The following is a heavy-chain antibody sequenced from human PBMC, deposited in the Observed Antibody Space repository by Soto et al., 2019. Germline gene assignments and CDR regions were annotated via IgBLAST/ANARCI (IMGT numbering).Heavy chain of an antibody. Sequence: SETLSLTCTVSGGSISSGGYYWSWIRQHPGKGLEWIGYIYYSGSTYYNPSLKSRVTISVDTSKNQFSLKLSSVTAADTAVYYCARSGYSNYLFQNYYYYGMDVWGQGTTVTVSS. CDR1: GGSISSGGYY. V-gene: IGHV4-31*03. D-gene: IGHD4-4*01. CDR3: ARSGYSNYLFQNYYYYGMDV. J-gene: IGHJ6*02. CDR2: IYYSGST.